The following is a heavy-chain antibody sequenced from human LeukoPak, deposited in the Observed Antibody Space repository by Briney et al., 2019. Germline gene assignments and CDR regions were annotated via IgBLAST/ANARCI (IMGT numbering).Heavy chain of an antibody. CDR2: ISSSGGTT. CDR1: GFTFSSYA. V-gene: IGHV3-23*01. Sequence: PGGSLRLSCAASGFTFSSYAMSWVRQAPGKGLEWVSGISSSGGTTYYADSVKGRFTISRDNSKNTLYLQMNSLRAEDTAVYYCARGARYCSSTSCYGGLFDYWGQGTLVTVSS. J-gene: IGHJ4*02. CDR3: ARGARYCSSTSCYGGLFDY. D-gene: IGHD2-2*01.